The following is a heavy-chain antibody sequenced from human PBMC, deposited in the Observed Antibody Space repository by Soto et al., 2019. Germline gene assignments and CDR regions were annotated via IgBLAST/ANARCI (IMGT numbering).Heavy chain of an antibody. J-gene: IGHJ6*02. D-gene: IGHD5-12*01. CDR3: ASGRSDIVATVVYYGMDV. V-gene: IGHV5-10-1*01. CDR1: GDSVSSSW. Sequence: SLKISCNGSGDSVSSSWISWVRQMPGKGLEWMGRIDPSDSYTNYSPSFQGHVTISADKSISTAYLQWSSLKASDTAMYYCASGRSDIVATVVYYGMDVWGQGTTVTVSS. CDR2: IDPSDSYT.